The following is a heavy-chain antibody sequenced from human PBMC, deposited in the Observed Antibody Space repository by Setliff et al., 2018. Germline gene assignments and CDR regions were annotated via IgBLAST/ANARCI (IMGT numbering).Heavy chain of an antibody. D-gene: IGHD2-15*01. CDR3: VRDRTAYSYGLGV. Sequence: SETLSLTCTVSGGSISPYFWSWIRQPPGKGLEWIGYIYHNGNTNFNPSLKTRVTMSVDTSKNQFALNLRSVTAADAAVYYCVRDRTAYSYGLGVWGQGTTVTVSS. CDR1: GGSISPYF. V-gene: IGHV4-59*01. CDR2: IYHNGNT. J-gene: IGHJ6*02.